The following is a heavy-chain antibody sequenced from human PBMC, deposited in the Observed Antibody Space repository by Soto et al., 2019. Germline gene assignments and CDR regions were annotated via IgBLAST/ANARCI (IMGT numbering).Heavy chain of an antibody. CDR3: ARVTGSCSSTSCSYYYYYYGMDV. V-gene: IGHV1-69*13. Sequence: SVKVSCKASGGTFSSYAISWVRQAPGQGLEWMGGIIPIFGTANYAQKFQGRVTIIADESTSTAYMELSSLRSEDTAVYYCARVTGSCSSTSCSYYYYYYGMDVWGQGTTVTVSS. J-gene: IGHJ6*02. CDR1: GGTFSSYA. D-gene: IGHD2-2*01. CDR2: IIPIFGTA.